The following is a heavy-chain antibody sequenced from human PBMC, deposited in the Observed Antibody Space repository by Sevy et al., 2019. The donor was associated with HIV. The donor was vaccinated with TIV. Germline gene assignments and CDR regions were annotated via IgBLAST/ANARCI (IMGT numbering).Heavy chain of an antibody. CDR1: GFTFRTYS. J-gene: IGHJ4*02. CDR3: ARDFTIFGVVSGIDY. D-gene: IGHD3-3*01. CDR2: ISDDSRYI. Sequence: GGSLRLSCAASGFTFRTYSMNWVRQAPGKGLEWLSSISDDSRYIYYSDSVKGRFTISRANAKNLLYLQMNNLRVEDTDIYYSARDFTIFGVVSGIDYWGQGNLVTVSS. V-gene: IGHV3-21*04.